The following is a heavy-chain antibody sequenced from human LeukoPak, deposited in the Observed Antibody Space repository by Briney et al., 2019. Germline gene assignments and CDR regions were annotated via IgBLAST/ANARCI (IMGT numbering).Heavy chain of an antibody. D-gene: IGHD6-13*01. CDR3: ARIGAGSSRDY. CDR2: IVGSSST. CDR1: GFTFSNFA. Sequence: GGSLRLSCAASGFTFSNFAMTWVRQAPGKGLEWVSSIVGSSSTYYADSLKGRFTISRDNAKNSLYLQMNSLRAEDTAVYYCARIGAGSSRDYWGQGTLVTVSP. V-gene: IGHV3-21*01. J-gene: IGHJ4*02.